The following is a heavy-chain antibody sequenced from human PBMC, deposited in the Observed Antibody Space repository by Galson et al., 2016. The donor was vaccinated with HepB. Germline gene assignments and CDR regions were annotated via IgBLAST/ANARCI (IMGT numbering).Heavy chain of an antibody. CDR2: ISRSGDST. CDR3: AKDALFYGSGNYVHY. J-gene: IGHJ4*02. Sequence: SLRLSCAASGFTFRNYGMTWVRQAPGKGLEVVSSISRSGDSTHYAASVKGRFTISRDNSKNTLYLQMNSLRAEDTAVYYCAKDALFYGSGNYVHYWGQGTLVTVSS. V-gene: IGHV3-23*01. CDR1: GFTFRNYG. D-gene: IGHD3-10*01.